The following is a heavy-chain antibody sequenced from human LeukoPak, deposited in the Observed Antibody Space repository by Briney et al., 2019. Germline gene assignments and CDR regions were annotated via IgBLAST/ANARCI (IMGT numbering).Heavy chain of an antibody. CDR2: ISAGSSVI. CDR3: ASLTQTATSEDY. D-gene: IGHD3-9*01. CDR1: GFTFSSYS. J-gene: IGHJ4*02. Sequence: GGSLRLSCAASGFTFSSYSMNWVRQAPGKGLEWVAYISAGSSVIYYADSVKGRFTISRDNAKNSLYLQMGSLRADDTAVYYCASLTQTATSEDYWGQGTLVSVSS. V-gene: IGHV3-48*04.